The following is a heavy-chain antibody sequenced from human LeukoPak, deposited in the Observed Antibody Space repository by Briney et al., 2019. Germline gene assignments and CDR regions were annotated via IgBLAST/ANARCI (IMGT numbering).Heavy chain of an antibody. D-gene: IGHD1-26*01. V-gene: IGHV4-39*01. CDR1: GGSISSSNYY. CDR3: ARRSGSYVDY. J-gene: IGHJ4*02. Sequence: PSETLSLTCTVSGGSISSSNYYWGWIRQPPGKGLEWIGSIYYSGSTYYNPSLKSRVTISVDTSKNQFSLKLSSVTATDTAVYYRARRSGSYVDYWGQGTLVTVSS. CDR2: IYYSGST.